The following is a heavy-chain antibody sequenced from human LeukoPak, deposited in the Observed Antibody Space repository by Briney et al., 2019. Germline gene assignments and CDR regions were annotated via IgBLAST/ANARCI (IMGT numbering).Heavy chain of an antibody. CDR1: GGSFSGYN. V-gene: IGHV4-34*01. Sequence: SETLSLTCAVYGGSFSGYNWSWIRLPPGKGLEWSGEVNHSGSTNYNTSLKSRATISIDTSTHRFPLMRSSVTAADTTVYYCARGGHWGTYYYYMDVWGKGTTVTVSS. J-gene: IGHJ6*03. CDR3: ARGGHWGTYYYYMDV. D-gene: IGHD7-27*01. CDR2: VNHSGST.